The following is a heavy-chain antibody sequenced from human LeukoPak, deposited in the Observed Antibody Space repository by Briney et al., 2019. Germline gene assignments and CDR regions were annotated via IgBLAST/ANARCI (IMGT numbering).Heavy chain of an antibody. J-gene: IGHJ6*02. Sequence: SETLSLTCTVSGGSIRSYYWSWIRQSPGKGLEWIGYIFNNANTNYNPSLGSRVTISGDTSRNQFSLKLISVTAADTAVYYCAIRTIRGDNSYYDTDYFCGMDVWGQGTTVTVSS. CDR2: IFNNANT. CDR1: GGSIRSYY. CDR3: AIRTIRGDNSYYDTDYFCGMDV. D-gene: IGHD3-9*01. V-gene: IGHV4-59*08.